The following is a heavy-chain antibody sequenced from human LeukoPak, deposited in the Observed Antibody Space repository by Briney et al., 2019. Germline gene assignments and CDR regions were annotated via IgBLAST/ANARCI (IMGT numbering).Heavy chain of an antibody. V-gene: IGHV3-21*01. CDR2: ISSSSSYI. CDR1: GFTFSSYG. J-gene: IGHJ5*02. CDR3: ARGLITVTHLSGWFDP. Sequence: PGGSLRLSCAASGFTFSSYGMHWVRQAPGKGLEWVSSISSSSSYIYYADSVKGRFTISRDNAKNSLYLQMNSLRVEDTAVYYCARGLITVTHLSGWFDPWGQGTLVTVSS. D-gene: IGHD4-17*01.